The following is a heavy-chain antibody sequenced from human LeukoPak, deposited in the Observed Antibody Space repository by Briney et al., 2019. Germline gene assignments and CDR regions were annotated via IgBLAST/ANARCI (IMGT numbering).Heavy chain of an antibody. CDR2: MWSDGTKT. V-gene: IGHV3-33*08. J-gene: IGHJ2*01. CDR1: GFTFDDYT. CDR3: ARDADTTAFYWYFDL. Sequence: PGGSLRLSCAASGFTFDDYTMHWVRQAPGKGLELVALMWSDGTKTSYADSVKGRFTISRDISRNTLYLQMNSLRAEDTALYYCARDADTTAFYWYFDLWGRGTLVTVSS. D-gene: IGHD2/OR15-2a*01.